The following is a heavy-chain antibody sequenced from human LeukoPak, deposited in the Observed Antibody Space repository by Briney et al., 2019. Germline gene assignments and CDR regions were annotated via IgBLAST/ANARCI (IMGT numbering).Heavy chain of an antibody. CDR1: GLTFSSYA. J-gene: IGHJ5*02. CDR3: AKDPYSGSYFVNWFDP. D-gene: IGHD1-26*01. V-gene: IGHV3-23*01. Sequence: PGGSLRLSCAASGLTFSSYAMSWVRQAPGKGLEWVSAISGSGGSTYYADSVKGRFTISRDNSKNTLYLQMNSLRAEDTAVYYCAKDPYSGSYFVNWFDPWGQGTLVTVSS. CDR2: ISGSGGST.